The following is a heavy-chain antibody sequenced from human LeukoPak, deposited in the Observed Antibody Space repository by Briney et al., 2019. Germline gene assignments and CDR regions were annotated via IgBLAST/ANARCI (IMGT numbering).Heavy chain of an antibody. V-gene: IGHV3-21*06. Sequence: GGSLRLSCAASGFTFSRYEMNWARQAPGKGLEWVSSIDSSGGYMFYADSVKGRFIISRDNAKDSLYLQMNSLRVEDTAVYYCLRGDRRDYWGQGTLVTVSS. J-gene: IGHJ4*02. CDR3: LRGDRRDY. CDR1: GFTFSRYE. CDR2: IDSSGGYM.